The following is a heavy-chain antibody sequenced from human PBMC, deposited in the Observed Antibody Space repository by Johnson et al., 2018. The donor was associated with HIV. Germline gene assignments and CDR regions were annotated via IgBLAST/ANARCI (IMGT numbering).Heavy chain of an antibody. CDR1: GFTFSSYG. J-gene: IGHJ3*02. V-gene: IGHV3-30*02. CDR2: IRYDGSNK. Sequence: QVQLVESGGGLVQPGGSLRLSCAASGFTFSSYGMHWVRQAPGKGLEWVAFIRYDGSNKYYADSVKGRFTISRDNSKNTLYLQMNSLRAEDTAIYYCAKDGPFGWNYLIGHDAFDIWGQGTIVTVSS. D-gene: IGHD1-7*01. CDR3: AKDGPFGWNYLIGHDAFDI.